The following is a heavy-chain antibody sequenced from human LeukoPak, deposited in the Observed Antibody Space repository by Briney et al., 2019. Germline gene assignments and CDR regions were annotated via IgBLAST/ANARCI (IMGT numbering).Heavy chain of an antibody. D-gene: IGHD5-24*01. J-gene: IGHJ3*02. CDR2: ISWNSGSI. CDR3: ARDLVRRWLQLGAFDI. V-gene: IGHV3-9*01. CDR1: GFTFDDYA. Sequence: GRSLRLSCAASGFTFDDYAMHWVRQAPGKGLEWVSGISWNSGSIGYADSVKGRFTISRDNSKNTLYLQMNSLRAEDTAVYYCARDLVRRWLQLGAFDIWGQGTMVTVSS.